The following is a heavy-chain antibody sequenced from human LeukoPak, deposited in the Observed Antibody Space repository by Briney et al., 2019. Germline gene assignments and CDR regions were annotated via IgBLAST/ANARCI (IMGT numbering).Heavy chain of an antibody. CDR3: ARAGLDCTCFDY. J-gene: IGHJ4*02. D-gene: IGHD2-21*02. Sequence: PSETLSLTCTVSGVSISSGGYYWSWIRQHPGKGLEWIGYIYYSGSTYYNPSLKSRVTISVDTSKNQFSLKLSSVTAADPAVYYCARAGLDCTCFDYWGQGTLVTVSS. CDR1: GVSISSGGYY. CDR2: IYYSGST. V-gene: IGHV4-31*03.